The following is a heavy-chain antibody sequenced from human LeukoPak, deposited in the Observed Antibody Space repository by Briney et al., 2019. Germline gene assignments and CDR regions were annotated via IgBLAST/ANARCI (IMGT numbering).Heavy chain of an antibody. CDR1: GGSISSYY. D-gene: IGHD2-15*01. CDR3: ARYCSGGSCYIDTFDY. Sequence: PSEPLSLTCTVSGGSISSYYWSWIRQPPGKGLEWIGYIYYSGSTNYNPSLKSRVTISVDTSKNQFPLKLSSVTAADTAVYYCARYCSGGSCYIDTFDYWGQGTLVTVSS. J-gene: IGHJ4*02. V-gene: IGHV4-59*01. CDR2: IYYSGST.